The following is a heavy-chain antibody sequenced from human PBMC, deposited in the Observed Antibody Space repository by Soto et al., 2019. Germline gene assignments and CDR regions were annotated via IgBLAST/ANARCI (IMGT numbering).Heavy chain of an antibody. CDR2: YHSGGST. Sequence: QVQLQESGSGLVKPSQSLSLTCTVSGVSLNTADTWWSWIRQSPGKGLEFIGYYHSGGSTYYAAAFRRRVMISADTSNSQFSLKLSSVTVADTAVYFCVRSRQMESGNDYGLDVWGQGTTVSVSS. D-gene: IGHD1-1*01. CDR3: VRSRQMESGNDYGLDV. V-gene: IGHV4-30-4*01. CDR1: GVSLNTADTW. J-gene: IGHJ6*02.